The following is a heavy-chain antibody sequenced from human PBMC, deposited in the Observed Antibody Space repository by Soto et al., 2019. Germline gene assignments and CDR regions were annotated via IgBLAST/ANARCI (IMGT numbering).Heavy chain of an antibody. CDR1: EFSLSTSGVG. CDR3: AHYYDSSGKWGFDY. V-gene: IGHV2-5*02. CDR2: IYWDGDK. Sequence: QITLKESGPTLVKPTQTLTLTCTFSEFSLSTSGVGVGWIRQPPGKALEWLALIYWDGDKRYNPSLNRRLPITKDTSKNQVVLTMTNMDHVDTATYYCAHYYDSSGKWGFDYWGQGTLVTVSS. D-gene: IGHD3-22*01. J-gene: IGHJ4*02.